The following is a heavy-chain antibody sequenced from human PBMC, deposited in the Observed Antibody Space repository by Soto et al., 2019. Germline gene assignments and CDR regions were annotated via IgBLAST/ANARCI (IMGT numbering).Heavy chain of an antibody. CDR3: AKVKGKGTPPYFDY. CDR2: ISYDGSNK. V-gene: IGHV3-30*18. Sequence: QVQLVESGGGVVQPGRSLRLSCAASGCTFSSYGMHWVRQAPGKGLEWVAVISYDGSNKYYADSVKGRFTISRDNSKNTLYLQMNSLRAEDTAVYYCAKVKGKGTPPYFDYWGQGTLVTVSS. CDR1: GCTFSSYG. J-gene: IGHJ4*02. D-gene: IGHD2-15*01.